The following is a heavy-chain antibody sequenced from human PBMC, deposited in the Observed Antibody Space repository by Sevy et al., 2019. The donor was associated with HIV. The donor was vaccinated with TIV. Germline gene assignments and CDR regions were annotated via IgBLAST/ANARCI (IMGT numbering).Heavy chain of an antibody. CDR3: AREGCTRPHDH. J-gene: IGHJ4*02. CDR1: GFNFNIYS. D-gene: IGHD2-8*01. Sequence: GGSLRLSCVASGFNFNIYSMSWVRQAPGKGLEWVSTLSFGCGRINHADSVQGRFTMSRDDSKKTVYLEMNSLKAEDTAVYYCAREGCTRPHDHWGQGTLVTVSS. V-gene: IGHV3-23*01. CDR2: LSFGCGRI.